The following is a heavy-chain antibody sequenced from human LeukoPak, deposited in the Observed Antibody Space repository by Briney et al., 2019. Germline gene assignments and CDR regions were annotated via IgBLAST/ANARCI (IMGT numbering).Heavy chain of an antibody. Sequence: GGSLRLSCAASGFTFSSYAMHWVRQAPGKGLEWVAVISYDGSNKYYADSVKGRLTISRDNSKNTLYLQMNSLRAEDTAVYYCATQPPESSYFDYWGQGTLVTVSS. CDR2: ISYDGSNK. D-gene: IGHD1-1*01. CDR3: ATQPPESSYFDY. J-gene: IGHJ4*02. V-gene: IGHV3-30*04. CDR1: GFTFSSYA.